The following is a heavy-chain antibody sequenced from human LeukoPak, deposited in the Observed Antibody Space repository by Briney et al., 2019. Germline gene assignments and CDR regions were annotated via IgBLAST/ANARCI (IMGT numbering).Heavy chain of an antibody. CDR1: GFTFSNSA. CDR2: ISFDGTNK. CDR3: AGDLRAFCCGECAFHY. J-gene: IGHJ4*02. V-gene: IGHV3-30-3*01. Sequence: GGSLRLSCAASGFTFSNSAMHCVRQAPGKGLEWVAVISFDGTNKYYADSVKGRSTISRDNSKNTVYVQMSSLRGDDSGVYYCAGDLRAFCCGECAFHYWGQGTLVTVSS. D-gene: IGHD2-21*01.